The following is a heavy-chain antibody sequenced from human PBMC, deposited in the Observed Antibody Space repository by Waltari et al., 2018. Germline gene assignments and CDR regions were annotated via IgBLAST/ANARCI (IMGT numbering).Heavy chain of an antibody. Sequence: WSSQAPGKGLERVAFTRLDGMNKHYAESVRGRFTISRDNSKNTLYLQMNSLRSEDAAVYYCAREDIVSATQWRGNQYRGNCGYDLWGQGTLVSVSS. D-gene: IGHD5-12*01. CDR2: TRLDGMNK. J-gene: IGHJ4*01. CDR3: AREDIVSATQWRGNQYRGNCGYDL. V-gene: IGHV3-30*02.